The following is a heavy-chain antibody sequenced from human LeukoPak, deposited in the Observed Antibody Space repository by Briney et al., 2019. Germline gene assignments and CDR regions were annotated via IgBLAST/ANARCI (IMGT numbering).Heavy chain of an antibody. V-gene: IGHV3-33*01. CDR1: GFIFSSYG. J-gene: IGHJ4*02. D-gene: IGHD6-13*01. Sequence: GGSLRLSCAASGFIFSSYGMHWVRQAPGKGLEWVAVIWYDGSNKYYADSVKGRFTISRDNSKNTLYLQMNSLRAEDTAVYYCARAGIAAAGTGYFDYWGQGTLVTVSS. CDR2: IWYDGSNK. CDR3: ARAGIAAAGTGYFDY.